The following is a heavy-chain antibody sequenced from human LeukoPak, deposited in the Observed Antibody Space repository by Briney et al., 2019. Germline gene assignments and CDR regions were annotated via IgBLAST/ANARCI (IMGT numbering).Heavy chain of an antibody. V-gene: IGHV4-59*08. D-gene: IGHD3-16*01. J-gene: IGHJ6*02. Sequence: SETLSLTCTVSGGFISSYYWSWIRQPPGKGLEWIGYIYYSGSTSFNPPLKSRFTITVDTSKNQFSLKLSSVAAADTAVYYCSRIGARGATDYYGMDVWGQGTTVTVSS. CDR2: IYYSGST. CDR3: SRIGARGATDYYGMDV. CDR1: GGFISSYY.